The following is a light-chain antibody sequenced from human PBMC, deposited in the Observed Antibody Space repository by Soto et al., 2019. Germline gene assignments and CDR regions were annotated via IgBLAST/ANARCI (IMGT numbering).Light chain of an antibody. CDR2: DAS. CDR1: QTLSNSF. CDR3: QQRSDWPPIT. J-gene: IGKJ5*01. V-gene: IGKV3-11*01. Sequence: EIVLREAPGTLCLSQGERATLSCSASQTLSNSFIAWYQQKPGQSPRLLIYDASNRATGIPARFSGSGSGTDFTLTISSLEPEDFAVYYCQQRSDWPPITFGQGTRLEIK.